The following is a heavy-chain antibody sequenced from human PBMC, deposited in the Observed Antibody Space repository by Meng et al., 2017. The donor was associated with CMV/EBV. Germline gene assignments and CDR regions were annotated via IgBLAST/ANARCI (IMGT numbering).Heavy chain of an antibody. CDR2: ISSSGDTT. CDR3: AKDQMDIVVVPAAITPYYYGMDV. V-gene: IGHV3-23*01. Sequence: GESLKISCAASGFTFSSYAMTWVRQAPGKGLEWVSTISSSGDTTYYADSVKGRFTISRDNSKNTLYLQMNSLRAEDTAVYYCAKDQMDIVVVPAAITPYYYGMDVWGQGTTVTVSS. CDR1: GFTFSSYA. J-gene: IGHJ6*02. D-gene: IGHD2-2*02.